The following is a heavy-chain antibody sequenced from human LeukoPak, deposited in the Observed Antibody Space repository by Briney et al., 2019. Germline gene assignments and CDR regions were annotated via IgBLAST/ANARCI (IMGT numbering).Heavy chain of an antibody. CDR2: IYHSGST. D-gene: IGHD1-1*01. J-gene: IGHJ5*02. Sequence: SETLSLTCTVSGGSISSGGYYWSWIRQPPGKGLEWIGYIYHSGSTYYNPSLKSRVTISVDRSKNQFSLKLSSVTAADTAVYYRARDGHNWNDFNWFDPWGQGTLVTVSS. V-gene: IGHV4-30-2*01. CDR1: GGSISSGGYY. CDR3: ARDGHNWNDFNWFDP.